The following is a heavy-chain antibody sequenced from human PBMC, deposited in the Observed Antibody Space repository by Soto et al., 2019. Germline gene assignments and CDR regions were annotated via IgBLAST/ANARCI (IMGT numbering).Heavy chain of an antibody. J-gene: IGHJ6*02. CDR2: ISYDGSNK. CDR3: AKVSRSEEAPLSPYYYYGMDV. CDR1: GFTFSSYG. Sequence: GGSLRLSCAASGFTFSSYGMHWVRQAPGKGLEWVAVISYDGSNKYYADSVKGRFTISRDNSKNTLYLQMNSLRAEDTAVYYCAKVSRSEEAPLSPYYYYGMDVWGQGTMVTVSS. V-gene: IGHV3-30*18.